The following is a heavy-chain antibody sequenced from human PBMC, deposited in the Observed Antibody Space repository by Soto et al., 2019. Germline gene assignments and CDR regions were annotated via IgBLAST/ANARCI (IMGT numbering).Heavy chain of an antibody. CDR2: IYYSGST. D-gene: IGHD3-16*01. CDR3: ARAVWGLYGPFDY. V-gene: IGHV4-59*01. Sequence: SETLSLTCTVSGGSISSYYWSWIRQPPGKGLEWIGYIYYSGSTNYNPALKSRVTISVDTSKNQFSLKLRSVTAADKAVYDCARAVWGLYGPFDYWGQGTLVTVSS. J-gene: IGHJ4*02. CDR1: GGSISSYY.